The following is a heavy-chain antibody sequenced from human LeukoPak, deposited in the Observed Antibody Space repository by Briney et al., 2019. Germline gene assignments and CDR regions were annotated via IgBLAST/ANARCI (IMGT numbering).Heavy chain of an antibody. V-gene: IGHV4-59*01. J-gene: IGHJ4*02. CDR3: ARGRRTVTTNFDY. CDR1: GGSISSYY. Sequence: SETLSLTCTVSGGSISSYYWSWIRQPPGKGLEWIGYIFYTGSTNYNPSLKSRVTMSVDTSKNQFFLKLSSVTAADTAVYYCARGRRTVTTNFDYWGQGTLVTVSS. CDR2: IFYTGST. D-gene: IGHD4-17*01.